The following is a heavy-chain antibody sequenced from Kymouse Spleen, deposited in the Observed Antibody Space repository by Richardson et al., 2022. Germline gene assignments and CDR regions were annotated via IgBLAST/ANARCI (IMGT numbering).Heavy chain of an antibody. V-gene: IGHV4-61*01. D-gene: IGHD6-6*01. CDR3: ARTGLSLAARNWFDP. J-gene: IGHJ5*02. CDR1: GGSVSSGSYY. Sequence: QVQLQESGPGLVKPSETLSLTCTVSGGSVSSGSYYWSWIRQPPGKGLEWIGYIYYSGSTNYNPSLKSRVTISVDTSKNQFSLKLSSVTAADTAVYYCARTGLSLAARNWFDPWGQGTLVTVSS. CDR2: IYYSGST.